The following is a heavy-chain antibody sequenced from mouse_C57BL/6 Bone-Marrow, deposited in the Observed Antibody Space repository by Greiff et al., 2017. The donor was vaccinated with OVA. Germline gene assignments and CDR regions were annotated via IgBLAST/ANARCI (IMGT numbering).Heavy chain of an antibody. Sequence: VQLQQSGPVLVKPGASVKMSCKASGYTFPDYYMNWVKQSHGKSLEWIGVINPYNGGTSYNQKFKGKATLTVDKSSSTAYMELNSLTSEDSAVYYCARGRVTTVVEGFDYWGQGTTLTVSS. CDR3: ARGRVTTVVEGFDY. CDR1: GYTFPDYY. CDR2: INPYNGGT. V-gene: IGHV1-19*01. D-gene: IGHD1-1*01. J-gene: IGHJ2*01.